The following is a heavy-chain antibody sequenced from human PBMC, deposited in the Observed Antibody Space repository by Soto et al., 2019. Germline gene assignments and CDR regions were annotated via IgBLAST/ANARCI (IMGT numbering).Heavy chain of an antibody. CDR2: FDPEDGET. J-gene: IGHJ5*02. Sequence: QVQLVQSGAEVKKPGASVKVSCKVSGYTLTELSMHWVRQAPGKGLEWMGGFDPEDGETIYAQKLQGRVTMTEDTSTDTVYMELSSLRSEDTAVYYCATAYYYDSRWFDPWGQGTLVTVSS. V-gene: IGHV1-24*01. CDR3: ATAYYYDSRWFDP. CDR1: GYTLTELS. D-gene: IGHD3-22*01.